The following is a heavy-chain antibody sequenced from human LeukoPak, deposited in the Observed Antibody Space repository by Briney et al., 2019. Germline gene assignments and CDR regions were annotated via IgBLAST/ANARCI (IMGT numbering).Heavy chain of an antibody. V-gene: IGHV3-66*02. D-gene: IGHD3-10*01. Sequence: PGGSLRLSCAASGFTVSSNYMSWVRQAPGKGLEWVSVIYSGGSTYYADSVKGRFTISRDNSKNTLYLQMNSLRAEDTAVYYCARAQRKGNDAFDIWGQGTTVTVSS. J-gene: IGHJ3*02. CDR1: GFTVSSNY. CDR3: ARAQRKGNDAFDI. CDR2: IYSGGST.